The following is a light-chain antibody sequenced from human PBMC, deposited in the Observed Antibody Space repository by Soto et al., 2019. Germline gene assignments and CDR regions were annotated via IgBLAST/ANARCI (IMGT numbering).Light chain of an antibody. Sequence: IEFTQYACRLSLSPGERAILSCRASQSVXNNYLAWCQQKPGQAPRILXACASRMATGSPDRLSGSASGTDFTLTISRMEPEHFLVYFCQQYSDVPSTFGQGTRLEIK. CDR2: CAS. CDR1: QSVXNNY. CDR3: QQYSDVPST. V-gene: IGKV3-20*01. J-gene: IGKJ5*01.